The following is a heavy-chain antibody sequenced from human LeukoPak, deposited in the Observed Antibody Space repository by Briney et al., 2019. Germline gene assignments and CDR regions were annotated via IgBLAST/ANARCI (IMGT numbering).Heavy chain of an antibody. V-gene: IGHV4-59*01. J-gene: IGHJ3*02. CDR3: ASSWLRDDAFDI. Sequence: KPSETLSLTCTVSGGSISSYYWSWIRQPPGKGLEWIGYIYYSGSTNYNPSLKSRVTISVDTSKNQFSLKLSSVTAADTAVYYCASSWLRDDAFDIWGQGTMVTVSS. CDR2: IYYSGST. CDR1: GGSISSYY. D-gene: IGHD5-12*01.